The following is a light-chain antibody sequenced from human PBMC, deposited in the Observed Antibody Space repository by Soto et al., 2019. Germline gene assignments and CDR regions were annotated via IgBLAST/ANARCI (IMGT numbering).Light chain of an antibody. CDR3: SSFTDGNNLV. CDR2: DVT. Sequence: QSVLTQSPSASGSPGQSVTSSCTGTSSDTGGYNSVSWYQQHPGKAPKGMIYDVTKRPAGVPDRFSVSKSGNTASLPVSALQAADEADYYCSSFTDGNNLVFGTGTQVTVL. V-gene: IGLV2-8*01. J-gene: IGLJ1*01. CDR1: SSDTGGYNS.